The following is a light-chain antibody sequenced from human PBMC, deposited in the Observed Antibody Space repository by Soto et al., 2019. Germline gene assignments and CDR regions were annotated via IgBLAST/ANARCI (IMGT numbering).Light chain of an antibody. CDR3: AAWDDSLNAVV. V-gene: IGLV1-44*01. Sequence: QLVLTQPPSVSGTPGQKVSISCSGSASNLGGNPVNWYQHLPGAAPKLLIYTNHQRPSGVPDRFSGSKSGTSASLAISGLRSEDDADFYCAAWDDSLNAVVFGGGTKLTVL. CDR2: TNH. CDR1: ASNLGGNP. J-gene: IGLJ2*01.